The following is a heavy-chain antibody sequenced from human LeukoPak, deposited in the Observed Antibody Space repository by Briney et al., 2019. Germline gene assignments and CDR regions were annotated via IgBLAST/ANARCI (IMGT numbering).Heavy chain of an antibody. CDR2: ITASGGST. V-gene: IGHV1-46*01. D-gene: IGHD5-24*01. Sequence: ASVKVSCKASGYTFTNYYTHWVRQAPGQGLEWMGIITASGGSTTYARKFQGRVTMTRDTSTSTVYLELSSLRSEDTAVYYCARGMGDGYTGVRGEFDSWGQGTLVTVSS. CDR1: GYTFTNYY. CDR3: ARGMGDGYTGVRGEFDS. J-gene: IGHJ4*02.